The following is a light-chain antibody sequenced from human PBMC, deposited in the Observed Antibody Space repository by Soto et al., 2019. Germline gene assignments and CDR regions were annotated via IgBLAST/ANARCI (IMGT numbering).Light chain of an antibody. CDR2: DNN. V-gene: IGLV1-51*01. CDR3: GTWDSSLSAVV. Sequence: QSVLTQPPSVYAAPGQKVTISCSGSSSNIGNNYVSWYQQLPGTAPKLLLYDNNKRPSGIPDRFSGSKSGTSATLGITGLQTGDEADYYCGTWDSSLSAVVFGGGTKLTVL. J-gene: IGLJ2*01. CDR1: SSNIGNNY.